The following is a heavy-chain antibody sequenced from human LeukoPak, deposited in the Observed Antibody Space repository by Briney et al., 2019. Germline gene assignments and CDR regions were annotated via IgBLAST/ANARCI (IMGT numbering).Heavy chain of an antibody. CDR2: IWYDGSNK. D-gene: IGHD1-1*01. CDR1: GFTFSSYG. V-gene: IGHV3-33*01. J-gene: IGHJ3*02. CDR3: ARHSTGTTADAFDI. Sequence: QAGGSLRLSCAASGFTFSSYGMHWVRQAPGKGLEWVAVIWYDGSNKYYADSVKGRFTISRDNAKNSLYLHMNSLRAEDTAVYYCARHSTGTTADAFDIWGQGTMVTVSS.